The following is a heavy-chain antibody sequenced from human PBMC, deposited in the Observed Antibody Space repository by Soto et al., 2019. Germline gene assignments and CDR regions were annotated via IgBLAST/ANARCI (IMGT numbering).Heavy chain of an antibody. J-gene: IGHJ4*02. CDR1: GGTFSSYA. D-gene: IGHD3-22*01. CDR3: AREKRDSSGYYYQFDY. CDR2: IIPIFGTA. V-gene: IGHV1-69*13. Sequence: SVKVSCKASGGTFSSYAISWVRQAPGQGLEWMGGIIPIFGTANYAQKFQGRVTITADESTSTAYMELSSLRSEDTAVYYCAREKRDSSGYYYQFDYWGQGTLVTVSS.